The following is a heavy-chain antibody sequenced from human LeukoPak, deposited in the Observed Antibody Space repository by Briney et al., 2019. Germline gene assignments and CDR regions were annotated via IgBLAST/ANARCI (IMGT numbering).Heavy chain of an antibody. V-gene: IGHV3-33*08. CDR3: ARGSGYSSGYGLDY. CDR2: IWYDGSNK. D-gene: IGHD6-19*01. J-gene: IGHJ4*02. CDR1: GFTFSSYW. Sequence: GGSLRLSCAASGFTFSSYWMSWVRQAPGKGLEWVAVIWYDGSNKYYADSVKGRFTISRDNSKNTLYLQMNSLRAEDTAVYYCARGSGYSSGYGLDYWGQGTLVTVSS.